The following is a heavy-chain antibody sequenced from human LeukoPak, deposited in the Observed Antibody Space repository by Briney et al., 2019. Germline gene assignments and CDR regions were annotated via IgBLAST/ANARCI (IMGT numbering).Heavy chain of an antibody. V-gene: IGHV1-2*02. CDR3: APEGIAAAGISAFDI. D-gene: IGHD6-13*01. CDR2: INPNSGGT. Sequence: VASVKVSCKASGYTFTGYYMHWVRQAPGQGLEWMGWINPNSGGTKYAQKFQGRVTMTRDTSISTAYMELSRLRSGDTAVYYCAPEGIAAAGISAFDIWGQGTMVTVSS. J-gene: IGHJ3*02. CDR1: GYTFTGYY.